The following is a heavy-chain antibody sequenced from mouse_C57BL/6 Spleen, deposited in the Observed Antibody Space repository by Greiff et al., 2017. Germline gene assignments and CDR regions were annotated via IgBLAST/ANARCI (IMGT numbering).Heavy chain of an antibody. V-gene: IGHV1-55*01. D-gene: IGHD3-2*02. Sequence: QVQLQQPGAELVKPGASVKMFFKASGYTFTSYWITWVKQRPGQGLEWIGDIYPGSGSTNYNEKFKSKATLTVDTSSSTAYMQLSSLTSEDSAVYYCARERDSSGYVGWFAYWGQGTLVTVSA. CDR1: GYTFTSYW. CDR3: ARERDSSGYVGWFAY. CDR2: IYPGSGST. J-gene: IGHJ3*01.